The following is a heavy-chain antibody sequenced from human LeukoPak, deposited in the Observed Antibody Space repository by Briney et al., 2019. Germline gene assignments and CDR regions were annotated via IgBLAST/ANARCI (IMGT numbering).Heavy chain of an antibody. J-gene: IGHJ6*03. CDR3: ARESGYSGYEYYYYMDV. CDR2: INWNGGST. V-gene: IGHV3-20*04. D-gene: IGHD5-12*01. Sequence: GGSLRPSCAASGFTFDDYGMSWVRQAPGKGLEWVSGINWNGGSTGYADSVKGRFTISRDNAKNSLYLQMNSLRAEDTALYYCARESGYSGYEYYYYMDVWGKGTTVTVSS. CDR1: GFTFDDYG.